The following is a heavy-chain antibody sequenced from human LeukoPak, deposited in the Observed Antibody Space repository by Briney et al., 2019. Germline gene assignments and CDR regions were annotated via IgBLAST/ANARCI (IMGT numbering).Heavy chain of an antibody. CDR3: TRSSPPTYYHFYYYMDV. J-gene: IGHJ6*03. CDR1: GYTFTGYY. Sequence: GASVKVSCKASGYTFTGYYMHWVRQAPGQGLAWMGWINPNSGGAKYAQNFQGRVIMTTDTSISTAYMELTSLRSDDTAVYYCTRSSPPTYYHFYYYMDVWGKGSTVTVSS. D-gene: IGHD6-13*01. V-gene: IGHV1-2*02. CDR2: INPNSGGA.